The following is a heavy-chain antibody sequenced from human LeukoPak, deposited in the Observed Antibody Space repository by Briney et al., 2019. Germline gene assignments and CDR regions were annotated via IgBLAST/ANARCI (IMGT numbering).Heavy chain of an antibody. CDR2: ISISSTTI. CDR3: AKPMVLARYYFDY. V-gene: IGHV3-11*04. Sequence: PGGSLRLSCAASGFTFTDYYMSWIRQAPGKGLEWVSYISISSTTIYYADSVKGRFTISRDNSKNTLYLQMNSLRAEDTAVYYCAKPMVLARYYFDYWGQGTLVTVSS. D-gene: IGHD3-10*01. CDR1: GFTFTDYY. J-gene: IGHJ4*02.